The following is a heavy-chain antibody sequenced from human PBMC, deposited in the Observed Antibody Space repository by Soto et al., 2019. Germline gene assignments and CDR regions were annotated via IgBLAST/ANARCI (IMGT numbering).Heavy chain of an antibody. V-gene: IGHV3-9*01. CDR3: AKDSHGITGTTLYYYYYMDV. D-gene: IGHD1-7*01. CDR1: GFTFDDYA. Sequence: GGSLRLSCAASGFTFDDYAMHWVRQAPGKGLEWVSGISWNSGSIGYADSVKGRFTISRDNAKNSLYLQMNSLRAEDTALYYCAKDSHGITGTTLYYYYYMDVWGKGTTVTVSS. CDR2: ISWNSGSI. J-gene: IGHJ6*03.